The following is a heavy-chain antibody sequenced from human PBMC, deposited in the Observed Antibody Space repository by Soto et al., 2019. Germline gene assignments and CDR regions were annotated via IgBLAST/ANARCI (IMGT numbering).Heavy chain of an antibody. Sequence: EVQLVESGGGLVQPGGSLRLSCAASGFTFSSYAMHWVRQAPGKGLEYVSAISSNGGSTYYANSVKGRFTISRDNSKNTLYLQMGSVRAEDMAVYYCARDQRRIAAAGTLSYWGQGTLVTVSS. CDR3: ARDQRRIAAAGTLSY. J-gene: IGHJ4*02. CDR2: ISSNGGST. D-gene: IGHD6-13*01. CDR1: GFTFSSYA. V-gene: IGHV3-64*01.